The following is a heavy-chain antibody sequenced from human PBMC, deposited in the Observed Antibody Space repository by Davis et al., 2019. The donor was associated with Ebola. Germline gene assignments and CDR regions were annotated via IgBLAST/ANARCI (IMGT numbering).Heavy chain of an antibody. D-gene: IGHD3-10*01. Sequence: MPSETLSLTCAVYGGPFSGYYWTWIRQPPGKGLEWIGEINYSGSTNYNPSLKSRVTISVDTSKNQFSLKLSSVTAADTAVYYCARGGGFGGYGMDVWGQGTTVTVSS. CDR1: GGPFSGYY. V-gene: IGHV4-34*01. J-gene: IGHJ6*02. CDR2: INYSGST. CDR3: ARGGGFGGYGMDV.